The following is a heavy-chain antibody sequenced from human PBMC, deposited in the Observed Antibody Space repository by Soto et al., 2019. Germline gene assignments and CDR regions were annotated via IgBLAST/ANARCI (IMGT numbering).Heavy chain of an antibody. CDR2: ISAYNGNT. Sequence: QVQLVQSGAEVKKPGASVKVSCKASGYTFTSYGITWVRQAPGQGLEWLGWISAYNGNTNYPPTLQGRVTMTTDTSTSTAYMELRSLRSDDTAVYYCARGVTIFGVVINYYYYYMDVWGKGTTVTVSS. CDR1: GYTFTSYG. V-gene: IGHV1-18*01. D-gene: IGHD3-3*01. CDR3: ARGVTIFGVVINYYYYYMDV. J-gene: IGHJ6*03.